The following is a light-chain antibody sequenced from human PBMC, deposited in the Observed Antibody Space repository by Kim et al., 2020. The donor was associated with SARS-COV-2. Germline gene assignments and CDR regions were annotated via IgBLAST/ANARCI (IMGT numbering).Light chain of an antibody. J-gene: IGKJ2*01. CDR3: QQYNNWPYT. CDR2: GAS. CDR1: QSVSSD. Sequence: ETLMTQSPATLSVSPGERATLSCRASQSVSSDLAWYQQKPGQAPRLLIYGASTRATGIPARFTGSGSGTEFTLTISSLQSEDFAVYYCQQYNNWPYTFGQGTKLEI. V-gene: IGKV3-15*01.